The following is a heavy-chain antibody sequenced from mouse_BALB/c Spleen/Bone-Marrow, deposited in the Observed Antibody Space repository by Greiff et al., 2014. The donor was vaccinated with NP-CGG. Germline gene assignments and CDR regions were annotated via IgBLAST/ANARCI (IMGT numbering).Heavy chain of an antibody. CDR3: ARGNYGSSLYAMDY. D-gene: IGHD1-1*01. Sequence: VQRVESGPGLVAPSQSLSITCTVSGFSLTGYGVNWVRQPPGKGLEWLGMIWGDGSTDYNSALKSRLSISKDNSKSQVFLKMNSLQTDDTARYCCARGNYGSSLYAMDYWGQGTSVTVSS. J-gene: IGHJ4*01. V-gene: IGHV2-6-7*01. CDR1: GFSLTGYG. CDR2: IWGDGST.